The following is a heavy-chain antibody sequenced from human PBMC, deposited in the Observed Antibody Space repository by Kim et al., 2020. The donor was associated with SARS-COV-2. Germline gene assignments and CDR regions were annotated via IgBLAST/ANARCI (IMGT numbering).Heavy chain of an antibody. Sequence: GGSLRLSCAASGFTFSSYWMHWVRQAPGKGLVWVSRINSDGSSTSYADSVKGRFTISRDNAKNTLYLQMNSLRAEDTAVYYCARVSRRMIRDGYHRGGSYYGMDVWGQGTTVTVSS. CDR2: INSDGSST. V-gene: IGHV3-74*01. D-gene: IGHD5-12*01. CDR1: GFTFSSYW. J-gene: IGHJ6*02. CDR3: ARVSRRMIRDGYHRGGSYYGMDV.